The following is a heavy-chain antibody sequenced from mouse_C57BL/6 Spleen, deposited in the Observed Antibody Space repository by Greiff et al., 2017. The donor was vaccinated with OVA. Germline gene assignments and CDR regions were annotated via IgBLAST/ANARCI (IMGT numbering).Heavy chain of an antibody. CDR1: GYTFTSYW. V-gene: IGHV1-7*01. Sequence: VQLQESGAELAKPGASVKLSCKASGYTFTSYWMHWVKQRPGQGLEWIGYINPSSGYTKYNQKFNDKATLTAAKSSSPAYMQLSSLTYEDSAVYYCARSSITTVVGEFADWGQGTLVTVSA. J-gene: IGHJ3*01. CDR3: ARSSITTVVGEFAD. D-gene: IGHD1-1*01. CDR2: INPSSGYT.